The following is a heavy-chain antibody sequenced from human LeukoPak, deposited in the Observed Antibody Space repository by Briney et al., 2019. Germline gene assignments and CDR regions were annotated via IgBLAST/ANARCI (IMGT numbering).Heavy chain of an antibody. CDR2: INHSGST. V-gene: IGHV4-34*01. Sequence: SETLSLTCAVYGGSFSGYYWSWIRQPPGKGLEWIGEINHSGSTNYNPSLKSRVTISVDTSKNQFSLKLSSVTAADTAVYYCARLHGAVAPIDYWGQGTLVTVSS. CDR3: ARLHGAVAPIDY. J-gene: IGHJ4*02. D-gene: IGHD6-13*01. CDR1: GGSFSGYY.